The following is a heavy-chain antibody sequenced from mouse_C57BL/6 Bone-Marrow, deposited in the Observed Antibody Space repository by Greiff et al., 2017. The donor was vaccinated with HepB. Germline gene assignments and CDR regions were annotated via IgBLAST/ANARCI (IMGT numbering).Heavy chain of an antibody. D-gene: IGHD1-1*01. Sequence: VKLQESGAELARPGASVQMSCKASGYTFTSYTMHWVKQRPGQGLEWIGYINPSSGYTKYNQKFKDKATLTADKSSSTAYMQLGSLTSEDSAVYYCARRYYAYYFDYWGQGTTLTVSS. CDR1: GYTFTSYT. J-gene: IGHJ2*01. V-gene: IGHV1-4*01. CDR2: INPSSGYT. CDR3: ARRYYAYYFDY.